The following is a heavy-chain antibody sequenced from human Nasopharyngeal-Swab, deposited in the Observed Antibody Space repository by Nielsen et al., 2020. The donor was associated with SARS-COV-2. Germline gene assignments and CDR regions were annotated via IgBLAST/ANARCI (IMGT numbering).Heavy chain of an antibody. CDR1: GFTFSSYD. J-gene: IGHJ6*02. CDR2: IGTAGDT. CDR3: ARDRVDSSSWGYYYYGMDV. V-gene: IGHV3-13*01. D-gene: IGHD6-13*01. Sequence: GESLKISCAASGFTFSSYDMHWVRQDTGKGLEWVSAIGTAGDTYYPGSVKGRFTISRENAKNSLYLQMNSLRAGDTAVYYCARDRVDSSSWGYYYYGMDVWGQGTTVTVSS.